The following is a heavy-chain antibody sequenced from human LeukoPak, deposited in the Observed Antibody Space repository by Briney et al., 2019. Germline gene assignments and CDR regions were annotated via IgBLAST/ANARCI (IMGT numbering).Heavy chain of an antibody. V-gene: IGHV3-48*02. J-gene: IGHJ5*02. CDR1: GFTFSSYS. Sequence: GGSLRLSCAASGFTFSSYSMNWVRQAPGKGLEWVSYISSSSSTIYYADSVKGRFTISRDNAKNSLYLQMNSLRDEDTAVYYCARGQTNPTLRFLEWSDNNWFDPWGQGTLVTVSS. CDR2: ISSSSSTI. CDR3: ARGQTNPTLRFLEWSDNNWFDP. D-gene: IGHD3-3*01.